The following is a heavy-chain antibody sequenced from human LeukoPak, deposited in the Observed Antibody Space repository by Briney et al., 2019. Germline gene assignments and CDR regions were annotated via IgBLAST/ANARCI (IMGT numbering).Heavy chain of an antibody. CDR3: ASQRGYRRYYFDY. D-gene: IGHD5-18*01. CDR1: GYTSPSYG. CDR2: INPNSGGT. V-gene: IGHV1-2*02. J-gene: IGHJ4*02. Sequence: ASVKVSCKASGYTSPSYGISWVRQAPGQGLEWMGWINPNSGGTNYAQKFQGRVTMTRDTSISTAYMELSRLRSDDTAVYYCASQRGYRRYYFDYWGQGTLVTVSS.